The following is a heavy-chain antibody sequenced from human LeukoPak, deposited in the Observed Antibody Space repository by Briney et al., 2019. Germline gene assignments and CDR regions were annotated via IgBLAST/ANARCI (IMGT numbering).Heavy chain of an antibody. J-gene: IGHJ4*02. V-gene: IGHV4-59*01. CDR2: IYYSGST. D-gene: IGHD6-13*01. Sequence: SETLSLTCTVSGGSISSYYWSWIRQPPGKGLEWIGYIYYSGSTNYNPSLKSRVTISVDTSKNQFSLKLSFVTAADTAVYYCARGSIAAAGTPILDYWGQGTLVTVSS. CDR3: ARGSIAAAGTPILDY. CDR1: GGSISSYY.